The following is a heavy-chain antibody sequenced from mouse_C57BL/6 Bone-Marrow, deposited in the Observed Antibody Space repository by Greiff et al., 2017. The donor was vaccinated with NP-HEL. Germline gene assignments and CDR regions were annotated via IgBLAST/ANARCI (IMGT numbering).Heavy chain of an antibody. CDR2: IDPSDSYN. CDR3: ARVSGHYFDY. J-gene: IGHJ2*01. CDR1: GYTFTSYW. Sequence: QVQLQQPGAELVKPGASVKLSCKASGYTFTSYWMQWVKQRPGQGLEWIGEIDPSDSYNNYNQKFKGKATLTVDTSSSTAYMQLSSLTSEDSAVYYCARVSGHYFDYWGQGTTLTVSS. V-gene: IGHV1-50*01.